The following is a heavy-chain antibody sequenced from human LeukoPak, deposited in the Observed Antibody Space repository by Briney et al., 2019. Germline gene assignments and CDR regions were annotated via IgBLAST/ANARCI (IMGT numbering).Heavy chain of an antibody. Sequence: PSETLSLTCTVSGYSISSGYYWGWIRQPPGKGLEWIGSIYHSGSTYYNPSLKSRVTVSVDTSKNQFSLKLSSVTAADTAVYYCAREGGSDAFDIWGQGTMVTVSS. J-gene: IGHJ3*02. V-gene: IGHV4-38-2*02. CDR2: IYHSGST. D-gene: IGHD3-16*01. CDR1: GYSISSGYY. CDR3: AREGGSDAFDI.